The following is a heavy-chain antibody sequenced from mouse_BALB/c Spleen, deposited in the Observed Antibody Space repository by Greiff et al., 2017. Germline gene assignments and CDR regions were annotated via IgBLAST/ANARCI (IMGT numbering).Heavy chain of an antibody. CDR2: INSNGGST. D-gene: IGHD2-3*01. Sequence: DVMLVESGGGLVKLGGSLKLSCAASGFTFSSYYMSWVRQTPEKRLELVAAINSNGGSTYYPDTVKGRFTISRDNAKNTLYLQMSSLKSEDTALYYCARDGYYDYYAMDYWGQGTSVTVSS. J-gene: IGHJ4*01. V-gene: IGHV5-6-2*01. CDR1: GFTFSSYY. CDR3: ARDGYYDYYAMDY.